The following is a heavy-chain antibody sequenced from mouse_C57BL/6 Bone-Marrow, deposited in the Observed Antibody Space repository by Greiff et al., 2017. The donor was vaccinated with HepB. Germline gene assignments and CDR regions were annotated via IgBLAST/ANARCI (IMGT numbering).Heavy chain of an antibody. V-gene: IGHV1-9*01. Sequence: QVQLQQSGAELMKPGASVKLSCKATGYTFTGYWIEWVKQRPGHGLEWIGEILPGSGSTNYNEKFKGKATFTADTSSNIAYIQRSRLTTEYSAIYYCARMTKGMIYYGNTDYDDDWGQGTTLTVSS. D-gene: IGHD2-1*01. CDR1: GYTFTGYW. J-gene: IGHJ2*01. CDR2: ILPGSGST. CDR3: ARMTKGMIYYGNTDYDDD.